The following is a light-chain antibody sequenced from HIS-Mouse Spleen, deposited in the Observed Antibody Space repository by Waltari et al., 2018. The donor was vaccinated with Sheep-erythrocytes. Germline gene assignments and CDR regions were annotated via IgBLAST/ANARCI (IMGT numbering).Light chain of an antibody. J-gene: IGLJ2*01. Sequence: SYELTQPPSVSVSPGQTASITCSGEKLGDKYACWYQQKPGQSPVLVIYQDSKRPSGNPELFSGSNSGHTATLTSRGTQAMDEADYYCQAWDSSTVVFGGGTKLTVL. V-gene: IGLV3-1*01. CDR1: KLGDKY. CDR2: QDS. CDR3: QAWDSSTVV.